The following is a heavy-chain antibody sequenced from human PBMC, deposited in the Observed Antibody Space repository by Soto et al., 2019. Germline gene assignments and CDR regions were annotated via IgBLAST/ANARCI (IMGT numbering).Heavy chain of an antibody. CDR1: GGSISSGGYS. CDR3: ARVPDY. V-gene: IGHV4-30-2*01. J-gene: IGHJ4*02. Sequence: QLQLQESGSGLVKPSQTLSLTCAVSGGSISSGGYSWSWIRQPPGQGLEWIAYIYHSVSTYYNPSLQGRVTISVDRSKNQFSLKLSSVTAGDTAVYYCARVPDYWGQGTLVTVSS. CDR2: IYHSVST.